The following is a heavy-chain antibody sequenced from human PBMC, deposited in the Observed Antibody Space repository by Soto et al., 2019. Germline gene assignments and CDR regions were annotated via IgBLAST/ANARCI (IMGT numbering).Heavy chain of an antibody. V-gene: IGHV1-69*12. J-gene: IGHJ6*02. D-gene: IGHD3-10*01. CDR3: ARDGSGGRSAYYYGMDV. CDR2: IIPILGTV. Sequence: QVQLVQSGAEVKKPGSSVKVSCKASGGTFSSYVISWVRQAPGQGLEWMGGIIPILGTVNYAQKFQGRVTNTADESTSTAYMELSSLRSEDTAVYYCARDGSGGRSAYYYGMDVWGQGTTVTVSS. CDR1: GGTFSSYV.